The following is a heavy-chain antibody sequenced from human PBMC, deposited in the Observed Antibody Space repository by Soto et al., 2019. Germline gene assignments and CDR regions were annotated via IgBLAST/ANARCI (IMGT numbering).Heavy chain of an antibody. CDR3: ARDLLVAYYYGMDV. V-gene: IGHV4-4*07. J-gene: IGHJ6*02. Sequence: SETLSLTCTVSGGSISSYYWSWIRQPAGKGLEWIGRIYTSGSTNYNPSLKSRVTMSVDTSKNQFSLKLSSATAADTAVYYCARDLLVAYYYGMDVWGQGTTVTVSS. CDR1: GGSISSYY. CDR2: IYTSGST. D-gene: IGHD3-9*01.